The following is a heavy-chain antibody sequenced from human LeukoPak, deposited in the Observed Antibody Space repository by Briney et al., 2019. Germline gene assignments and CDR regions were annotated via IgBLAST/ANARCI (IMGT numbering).Heavy chain of an antibody. CDR3: AKPFTYGSFFDY. CDR1: GFTFSSYG. Sequence: GGSLRLSCAASGFTFSSYGMHWVRQAPGKGLEWVAVIWYDGSNKYYADSVKGRFTISRDNSKNTLYLQMNSLRAEDTAVYYCAKPFTYGSFFDYWGQGTLVTVSS. CDR2: IWYDGSNK. D-gene: IGHD3-10*01. J-gene: IGHJ4*02. V-gene: IGHV3-33*06.